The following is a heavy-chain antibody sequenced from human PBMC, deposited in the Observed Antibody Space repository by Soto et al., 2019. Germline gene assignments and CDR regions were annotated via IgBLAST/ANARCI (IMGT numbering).Heavy chain of an antibody. CDR2: ISSSGSTI. D-gene: IGHD6-13*01. CDR1: GFTFSTHD. Sequence: GGSLRLSCAGSGFTFSTHDMNWVRQAPGKGLEWVSYISSSGSTIYYADSVKGRFTISRDNANNSLYLQMNSLSAEDTAVYYCARDSFTIAAAGSRSENWHDPWGQGTLVTVSS. CDR3: ARDSFTIAAAGSRSENWHDP. J-gene: IGHJ5*02. V-gene: IGHV3-48*03.